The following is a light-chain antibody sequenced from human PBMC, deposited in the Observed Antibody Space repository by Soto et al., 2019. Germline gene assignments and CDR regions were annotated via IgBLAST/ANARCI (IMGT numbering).Light chain of an antibody. J-gene: IGKJ2*01. Sequence: EIVLTQSPGTLSLSPGERATLSCRASQSVSSSYLAWYQQKPGQAHRRLIYGASSRATGIPDRFSGSGSVTDFTLTISRLEPEDFAVYYCQQYGSSPTYTFGQATKLEIK. CDR2: GAS. CDR3: QQYGSSPTYT. CDR1: QSVSSSY. V-gene: IGKV3-20*01.